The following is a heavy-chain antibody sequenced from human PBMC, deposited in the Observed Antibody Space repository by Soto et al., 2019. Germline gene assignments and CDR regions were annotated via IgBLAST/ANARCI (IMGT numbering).Heavy chain of an antibody. CDR1: GGSFSGYY. CDR3: ARDSLVSCDFWSPSNYYYYGMDV. D-gene: IGHD3-3*01. CDR2: INHSGST. Sequence: ASETLSLTCAVYGGSFSGYYWSWIRQPPGKGLEWIGEINHSGSTNYNPSLKSRVTISVDTSKNQFSLKLSSVTAADTAVYYCARDSLVSCDFWSPSNYYYYGMDVWGQGTTVTVSS. V-gene: IGHV4-34*01. J-gene: IGHJ6*02.